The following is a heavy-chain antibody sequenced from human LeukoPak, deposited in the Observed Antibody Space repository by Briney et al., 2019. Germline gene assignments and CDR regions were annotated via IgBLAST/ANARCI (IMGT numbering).Heavy chain of an antibody. D-gene: IGHD4-17*01. CDR3: ARDTDFMGLRYHFDY. Sequence: ASVKVSCKASGYTFTSYYMHWVRQAPGQGLEWMGIINPSGGSTSYAQKFQGRVTMTRDTSTSTVYMELSSLRSEDTAVYYCARDTDFMGLRYHFDYWGQGTLVTVSS. CDR2: INPSGGST. J-gene: IGHJ4*02. CDR1: GYTFTSYY. V-gene: IGHV1-46*01.